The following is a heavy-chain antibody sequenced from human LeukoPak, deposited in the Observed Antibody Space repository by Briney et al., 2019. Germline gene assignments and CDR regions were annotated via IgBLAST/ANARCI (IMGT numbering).Heavy chain of an antibody. D-gene: IGHD1-26*01. J-gene: IGHJ4*02. CDR1: GFTFSSYE. Sequence: GGSLRPSCAASGFTFSSYEMNWVRQAPGKGLEWVAFIRYDGSNKYYADSVKGRFTISRDNSKNTLYLQMNSLRAEDTAVYYCKHGSYFDYWGQGTLITVSS. CDR3: KHGSYFDY. V-gene: IGHV3-30*02. CDR2: IRYDGSNK.